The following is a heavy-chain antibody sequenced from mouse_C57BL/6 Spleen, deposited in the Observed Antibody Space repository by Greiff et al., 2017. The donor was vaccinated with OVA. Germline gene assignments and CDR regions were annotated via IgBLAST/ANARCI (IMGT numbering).Heavy chain of an antibody. Sequence: EVMLVESGGGLVQPKGSLKLSCAASGFSFNTYAMNWVRQAPGKGLEWVARIRSKSNNYATYYADSVKDRFTISRDDSESMLYLQMNNLKTEDTAMYYCVRHGGNYVGAMDYWGQGTSVTVSS. CDR1: GFSFNTYA. D-gene: IGHD2-1*01. V-gene: IGHV10-1*01. J-gene: IGHJ4*01. CDR2: IRSKSNNYAT. CDR3: VRHGGNYVGAMDY.